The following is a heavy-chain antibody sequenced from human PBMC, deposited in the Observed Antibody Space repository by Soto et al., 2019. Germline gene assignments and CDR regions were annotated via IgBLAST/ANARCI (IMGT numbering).Heavy chain of an antibody. CDR1: GFTFSTYW. D-gene: IGHD5-12*01. J-gene: IGHJ4*02. CDR3: ARYLGDGYNYYYFDY. CDR2: IKEDGSQK. Sequence: GGSLRLSCAASGFTFSTYWMSWVRQAPGKGLEWVANIKEDGSQKWYVDSVKGRFTISRDNAKNSLYLQMNSLRVEDTAVYYCARYLGDGYNYYYFDYWGQGTLVTVSS. V-gene: IGHV3-7*02.